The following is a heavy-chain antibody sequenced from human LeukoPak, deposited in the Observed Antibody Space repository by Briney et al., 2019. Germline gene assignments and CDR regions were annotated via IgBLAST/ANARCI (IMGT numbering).Heavy chain of an antibody. Sequence: ASVKVSRKSSGHTFTSYSIHWVRQAPGQGLEWMGIINPTGGSTTYAQKFQGRVTMTRDMSTSTVYMELSSLRSEDTAVYYCARGGNEAVADAEYFQHWGQGTLVTVSS. CDR1: GHTFTSYS. D-gene: IGHD6-19*01. J-gene: IGHJ1*01. V-gene: IGHV1-46*01. CDR2: INPTGGST. CDR3: ARGGNEAVADAEYFQH.